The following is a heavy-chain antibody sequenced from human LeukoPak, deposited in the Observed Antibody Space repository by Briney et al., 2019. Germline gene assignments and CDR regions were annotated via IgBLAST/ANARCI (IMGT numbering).Heavy chain of an antibody. CDR1: GFTFDDYA. J-gene: IGHJ4*02. D-gene: IGHD5-18*01. CDR3: AKGHTYGLGASYLAY. V-gene: IGHV3-9*01. CDR2: ISWNSGGI. Sequence: GGSLRLSCAASGFTFDDYAMHWVRQAPGKGLEWVSAISWNSGGIGYADSVKGRFTISRDNAKNSLYLQMNSLRTEDTALYFCAKGHTYGLGASYLAYWGQGTLVTVSS.